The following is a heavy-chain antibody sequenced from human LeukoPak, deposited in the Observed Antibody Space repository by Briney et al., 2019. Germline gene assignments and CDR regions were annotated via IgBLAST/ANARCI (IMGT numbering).Heavy chain of an antibody. Sequence: SDTLSLTCTVSGGSISSGGYYWSWSRQHPGKGLEWIGYIYYSGSTYYNPSLKSRVTISVDTSKNQFSLKLSSVTAADTAVYYCARDIGGWYSYGNNRRWFDPWGQGTLVTVSS. CDR3: ARDIGGWYSYGNNRRWFDP. CDR2: IYYSGST. D-gene: IGHD5-18*01. J-gene: IGHJ5*02. V-gene: IGHV4-31*03. CDR1: GGSISSGGYY.